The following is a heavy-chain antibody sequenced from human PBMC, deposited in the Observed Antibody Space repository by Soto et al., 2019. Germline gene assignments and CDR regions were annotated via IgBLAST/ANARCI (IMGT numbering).Heavy chain of an antibody. J-gene: IGHJ4*02. V-gene: IGHV3-30*01. Sequence: QVQLVESGGGVVQPGRSLRLSCAASGFTFRTYAMDWVRQAPGKGLEWVAVISYDGTNKYYADSVKGRFTISRDNSKNTLSLQMISLRAEDTAVYYCARADSNSWSDYWGQGTLVTVSS. D-gene: IGHD6-13*01. CDR1: GFTFRTYA. CDR3: ARADSNSWSDY. CDR2: ISYDGTNK.